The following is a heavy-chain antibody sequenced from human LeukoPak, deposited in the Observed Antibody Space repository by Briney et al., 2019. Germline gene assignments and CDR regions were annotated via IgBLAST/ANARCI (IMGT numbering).Heavy chain of an antibody. J-gene: IGHJ4*02. CDR1: GYTFTGYY. CDR2: INPNSGGT. CDR3: ATDGYYGSGSYYRPYYFDY. D-gene: IGHD3-10*01. V-gene: IGHV1-2*02. Sequence: ASVKVSCKASGYTFTGYYMHWVRQAPGQGLEWMGWINPNSGGTNYAQKFQGRVTMTRDTSISTAYMELSRLRSDDTAVYYCATDGYYGSGSYYRPYYFDYWGQGTLVTVSS.